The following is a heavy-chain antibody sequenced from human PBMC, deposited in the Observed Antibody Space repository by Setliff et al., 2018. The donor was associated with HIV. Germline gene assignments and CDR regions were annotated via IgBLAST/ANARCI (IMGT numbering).Heavy chain of an antibody. J-gene: IGHJ4*02. CDR2: ISYDGINK. CDR3: ARASYYYDSSGWVDY. Sequence: PGGSLRLSCAASGFTFSSYAMHWVRQAPGKGLEWVAVISYDGINKYYADSVKGRFTISRDNSKNTLFLQMNSLRAEDTAVYYCARASYYYDSSGWVDYWGQGTLVTVSS. V-gene: IGHV3-30*04. D-gene: IGHD3-22*01. CDR1: GFTFSSYA.